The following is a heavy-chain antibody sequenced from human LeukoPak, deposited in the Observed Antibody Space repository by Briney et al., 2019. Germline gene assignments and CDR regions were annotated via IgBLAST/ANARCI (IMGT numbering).Heavy chain of an antibody. Sequence: SETLSLTCGVSGGSIRSTNWWTWVRQPPGKGLEWIGSIYYSGSTFYNPSLKSRVTISVDTSKNQFSLKLSSLTAADTAVYYCARQRSGGSKDYWGQGTLVTVSS. CDR2: IYYSGST. D-gene: IGHD2-8*02. CDR1: GGSIRSTNW. J-gene: IGHJ4*02. V-gene: IGHV4-39*01. CDR3: ARQRSGGSKDY.